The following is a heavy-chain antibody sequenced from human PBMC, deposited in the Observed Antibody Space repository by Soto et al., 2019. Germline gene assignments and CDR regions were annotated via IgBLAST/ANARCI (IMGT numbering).Heavy chain of an antibody. J-gene: IGHJ5*02. Sequence: ASVKVSCKASGYTFTSYTINWVRQAPGQRPEWMGWINAGNGKTKYSPRIQDRVNITRYTSASTVYMELSSLKSEDTAIYYCARYNAPNKYDSTWFYNLWGQRSLVTVSS. CDR1: GYTFTSYT. CDR2: INAGNGKT. CDR3: ARYNAPNKYDSTWFYNL. V-gene: IGHV1-3*01. D-gene: IGHD6-13*01.